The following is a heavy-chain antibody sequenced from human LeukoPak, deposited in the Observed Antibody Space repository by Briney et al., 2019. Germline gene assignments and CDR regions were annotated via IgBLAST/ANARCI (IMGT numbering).Heavy chain of an antibody. CDR2: VHYSGST. V-gene: IGHV4-59*01. D-gene: IGHD1-7*01. CDR3: ARATGTTRNAFDI. CDR1: DGSINSYY. Sequence: PSETLSLTCTVSDGSINSYYWSWIRQSPGKGLEWIGYVHYSGSTNYNPSLKSRVTISVDTSKKQVSLKLNSVTAVDTAVYYCARATGTTRNAFDIWGQGTMVTVSS. J-gene: IGHJ3*02.